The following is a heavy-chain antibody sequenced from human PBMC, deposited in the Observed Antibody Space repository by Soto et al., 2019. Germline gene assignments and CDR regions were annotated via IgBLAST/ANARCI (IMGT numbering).Heavy chain of an antibody. CDR1: GGSISSYY. J-gene: IGHJ6*02. Sequence: ASETLSLTCTVSGGSISSYYWSWIRQPPGKGLEWIGYIYYSGSTNYNPSLKSRVTISVDTSKNQFSLKLSSVTAADTAVYYCARERYCSSTSCPYGMDVWGQGTTVTVSS. V-gene: IGHV4-59*01. CDR2: IYYSGST. D-gene: IGHD2-2*01. CDR3: ARERYCSSTSCPYGMDV.